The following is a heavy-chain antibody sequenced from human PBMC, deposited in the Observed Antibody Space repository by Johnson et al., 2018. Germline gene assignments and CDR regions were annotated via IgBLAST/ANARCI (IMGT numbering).Heavy chain of an antibody. D-gene: IGHD2-8*01. CDR1: GFAFSRYN. V-gene: IGHV3-48*02. Sequence: VQLVQSGGGLVQPGGSLRLSCAASGFAFSRYNMNWVRQAPGKGLEWVSYITSTSNIIYYADSVKGRFTISKDNAKSSLYLQMDSLRDDDTAVYYCARVLGTKSGPGAFDIWGQGTMVTASS. CDR3: ARVLGTKSGPGAFDI. J-gene: IGHJ3*02. CDR2: ITSTSNII.